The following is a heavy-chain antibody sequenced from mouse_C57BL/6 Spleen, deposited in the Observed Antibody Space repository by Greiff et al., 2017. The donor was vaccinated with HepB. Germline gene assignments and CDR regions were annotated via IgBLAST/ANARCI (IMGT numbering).Heavy chain of an antibody. CDR1: GYTFTSYG. CDR2: IYPRSGNT. V-gene: IGHV1-81*01. CDR3: ARSGLDGSSYDY. D-gene: IGHD1-1*01. J-gene: IGHJ2*01. Sequence: VQLVESGAELARPGASVKLSCKASGYTFTSYGISWVKQRTGQGLEWIGEIYPRSGNTYYNEKFKGKATLTADKSSSTAYMELRSLTSEDSAVYFCARSGLDGSSYDYWGQGTTLTVSS.